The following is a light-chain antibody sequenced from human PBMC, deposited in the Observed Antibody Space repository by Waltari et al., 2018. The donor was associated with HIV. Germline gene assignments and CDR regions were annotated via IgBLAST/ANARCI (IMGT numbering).Light chain of an antibody. V-gene: IGKV3-15*01. Sequence: ERVMTQSPATLSVSPGERATLSCRASQSVSSNLAWYQQKPGQAPRLLIYDTSTRATVISARFSGSGSGTEFTLTISSLQSEDSAVYYCQQYNNWPPKGLTFGGGTKVEIK. J-gene: IGKJ4*01. CDR2: DTS. CDR1: QSVSSN. CDR3: QQYNNWPPKGLT.